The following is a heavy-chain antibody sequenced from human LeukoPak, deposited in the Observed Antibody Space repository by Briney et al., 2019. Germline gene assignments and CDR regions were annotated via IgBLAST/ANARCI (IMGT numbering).Heavy chain of an antibody. Sequence: GGSLRLSCAASGFTFSSYEMNWVRQAPGKGLEWVANIKQDGSEKYYVDSVKGRFTISRDNAKNSLYLQMNSLRAEDTAVYYCASQLGASSFDYWGQGTLVTVSS. J-gene: IGHJ4*02. D-gene: IGHD1-26*01. CDR1: GFTFSSYE. CDR2: IKQDGSEK. V-gene: IGHV3-7*01. CDR3: ASQLGASSFDY.